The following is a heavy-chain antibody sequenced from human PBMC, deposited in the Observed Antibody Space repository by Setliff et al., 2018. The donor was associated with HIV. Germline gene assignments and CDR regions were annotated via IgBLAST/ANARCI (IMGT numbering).Heavy chain of an antibody. CDR1: GGSFSGYY. CDR2: INHSGST. D-gene: IGHD2-2*01. CDR3: ARGCSSTSCYASAFDI. Sequence: PSETLSLTCAVYGGSFSGYYWSWIRQPPGKGLEWIGEINHSGSTNYNPSLKSRVTISVDTSKNQFSLKMYSVTAADTAVYYCARGCSSTSCYASAFDIWGQGTMVTVSS. V-gene: IGHV4-34*01. J-gene: IGHJ3*02.